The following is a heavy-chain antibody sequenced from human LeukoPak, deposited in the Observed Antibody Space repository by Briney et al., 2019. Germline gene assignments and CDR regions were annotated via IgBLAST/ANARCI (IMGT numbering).Heavy chain of an antibody. CDR2: IKQDGSEK. Sequence: PGGSLRLSCAASGFTFSSYWMSWVRQAPGKGLEWVANIKQDGSEKYYVDSVKGRFTISRDNAKNSLYLQMNSLRAEDTAVFYCARDFAAMVNVFDYWGQGTLVTVSS. V-gene: IGHV3-7*01. D-gene: IGHD5-18*01. CDR1: GFTFSSYW. CDR3: ARDFAAMVNVFDY. J-gene: IGHJ4*02.